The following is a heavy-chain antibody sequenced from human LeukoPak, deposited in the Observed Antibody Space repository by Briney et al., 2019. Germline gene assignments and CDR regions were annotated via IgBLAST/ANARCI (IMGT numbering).Heavy chain of an antibody. CDR1: GGSISSGGYS. J-gene: IGHJ4*02. CDR2: IYYSGST. CDR3: ARGEYYFDY. Sequence: SETLSLTCTVSGGSISSGGYSWSWIRQPPGKGLEWIGYIYYSGSTNYNPSLKSRVTISVDTSKNQFSLKLSSVTAADTAVYYCARGEYYFDYWDQGTLVTVSS. V-gene: IGHV4-61*08. D-gene: IGHD3-10*01.